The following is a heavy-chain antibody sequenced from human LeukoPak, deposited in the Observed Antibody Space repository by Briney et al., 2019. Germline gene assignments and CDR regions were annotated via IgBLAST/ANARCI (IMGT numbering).Heavy chain of an antibody. D-gene: IGHD2-2*01. CDR3: STEDKYCTTTTCADY. CDR1: GYSFTTYY. Sequence: ASVKVSFKASGYSFTTYYVHWVRQAPGQGLEWMSYMRPTSGDSNFAQKFQDRVTMTRDTSITTAYLELSRLTSDDTAVYYCSTEDKYCTTTTCADYWGQGTLVTVSS. V-gene: IGHV1-2*02. CDR2: MRPTSGDS. J-gene: IGHJ4*02.